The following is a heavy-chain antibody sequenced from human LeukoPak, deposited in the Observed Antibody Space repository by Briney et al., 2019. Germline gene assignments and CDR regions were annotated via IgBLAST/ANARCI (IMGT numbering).Heavy chain of an antibody. J-gene: IGHJ4*02. CDR1: GGSISSGGYY. D-gene: IGHD5-18*01. CDR3: ARGYSYGTFDY. Sequence: SETLSLTCTVSGGSISSGGYYWSWIRQHPGRAREWIGYIYYSGSTYYNPSLKSRVTISVDTSKNQFSLKLSSMTAADTAVYYCARGYSYGTFDYWGQGTLVTVSS. CDR2: IYYSGST. V-gene: IGHV4-31*03.